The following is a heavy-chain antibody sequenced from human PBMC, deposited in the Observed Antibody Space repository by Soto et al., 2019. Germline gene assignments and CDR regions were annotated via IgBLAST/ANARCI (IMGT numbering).Heavy chain of an antibody. V-gene: IGHV4-59*01. J-gene: IGHJ5*02. CDR2: IYYSGST. Sequence: SETLSLTCTVSGGSISSYYWSWIRQPPGKGLEWIGYIYYSGSTNYNPSLKSRVTISVDTSKNQFSLKLSSVTAADTAVYYCARDVVGGGYWQPGFDPWGQGTRVTVSS. D-gene: IGHD1-26*01. CDR3: ARDVVGGGYWQPGFDP. CDR1: GGSISSYY.